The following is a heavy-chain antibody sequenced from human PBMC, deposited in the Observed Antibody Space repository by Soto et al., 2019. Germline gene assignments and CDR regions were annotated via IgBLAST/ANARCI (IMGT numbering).Heavy chain of an antibody. CDR1: GYTFTSYG. Sequence: QVHLVQSGAEVKKPGASVKVSCKASGYTFTSYGITWVRQAPGQGLEWMGWISAHNGNTDYAQKPQVRANLTRDTSTAKANMELRSMISDDPAVYFGARGRYGDDWGQGALVTVPS. J-gene: IGHJ4*02. CDR2: ISAHNGNT. V-gene: IGHV1-18*01. D-gene: IGHD1-1*01. CDR3: ARGRYGDD.